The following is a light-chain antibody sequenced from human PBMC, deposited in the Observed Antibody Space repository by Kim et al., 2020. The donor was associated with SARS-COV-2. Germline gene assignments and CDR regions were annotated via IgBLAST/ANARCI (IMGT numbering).Light chain of an antibody. V-gene: IGKV3D-15*01. CDR1: QSIGNN. CDR2: DAS. CDR3: QQYDDWPPWT. Sequence: EIVMTQSPATLSVSLGERATLSCRASQSIGNNLAWYQQKPGQAPRLLIYDASTRATGIPFRFSGSGSGAESTLTISSLQSEDFAVYYCQQYDDWPPWTFGQGTKVDIK. J-gene: IGKJ1*01.